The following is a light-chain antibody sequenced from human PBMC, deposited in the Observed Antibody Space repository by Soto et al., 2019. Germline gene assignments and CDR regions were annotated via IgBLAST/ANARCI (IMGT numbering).Light chain of an antibody. V-gene: IGKV3-20*01. CDR1: QSVSNSY. J-gene: IGKJ4*01. Sequence: EIVLTQSPGTVSLSPGERATLSCRASQSVSNSYLAWYQQKPGQAPRLLIYDASSRATGIPDRFSGSGSGTDFTLTISRLEPEDFAVYYCQQYGSSVLTFGGGTKVEIE. CDR3: QQYGSSVLT. CDR2: DAS.